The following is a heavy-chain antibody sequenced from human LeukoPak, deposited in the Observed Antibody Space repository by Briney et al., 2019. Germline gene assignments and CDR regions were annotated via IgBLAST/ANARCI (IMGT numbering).Heavy chain of an antibody. CDR1: GFTFRLYW. CDR2: IKQDGSEK. V-gene: IGHV3-7*01. D-gene: IGHD3-22*01. CDR3: ARFQSTYYYDSSGYYPHYYFDY. J-gene: IGHJ4*02. Sequence: GGSLRLSCAASGFTFRLYWMHWVRQAPGKGLEWVANIKQDGSEKYYVDSVKGRFTISRDNAKNSLYLQMNSLRAEDTAVYYCARFQSTYYYDSSGYYPHYYFDYWGQGTLVTVSS.